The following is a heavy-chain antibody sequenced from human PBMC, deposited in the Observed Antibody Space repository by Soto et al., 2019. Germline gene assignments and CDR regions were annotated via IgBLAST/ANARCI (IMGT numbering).Heavy chain of an antibody. J-gene: IGHJ4*02. V-gene: IGHV3-74*01. D-gene: IGHD3-10*01. CDR3: AKRGVDTFGFSY. Sequence: EVQLVESGGGLVQPGGSLRLSCAVSGFTFSSFWMHWVRQAPGEGLVWVSRINTDGSSTSYADSVKGRFTTSRDNAKNTLYLQMNSLRVEDTAMYYCAKRGVDTFGFSYWGQGTLVTVSS. CDR2: INTDGSST. CDR1: GFTFSSFW.